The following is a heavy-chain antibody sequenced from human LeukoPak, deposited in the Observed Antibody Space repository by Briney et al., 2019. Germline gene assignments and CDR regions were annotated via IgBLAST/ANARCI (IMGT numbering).Heavy chain of an antibody. V-gene: IGHV4-59*12. D-gene: IGHD5-12*01. CDR2: IYYTGST. Sequence: SETLSLTCTVSGGSISNYYWTWIRQPPGKGLEWIGYIYYTGSTNYNPSLKSRVTMSVDTSKNQFSLKLSSVTAADTAVYYCAREQNVDIVATSFYYYYGMDVWGQGTTVTVSS. CDR1: GGSISNYY. CDR3: AREQNVDIVATSFYYYYGMDV. J-gene: IGHJ6*02.